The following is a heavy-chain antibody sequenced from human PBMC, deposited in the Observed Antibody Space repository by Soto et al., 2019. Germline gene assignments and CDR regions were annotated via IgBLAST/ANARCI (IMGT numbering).Heavy chain of an antibody. CDR1: GGSFISYA. Sequence: SVMVPYTTFGGSFISYAIIWVRQDPGQGLEWMGGIIPIFGTANYAQKFQCRVTITADKSTSTAYMGLSSLRSEDTAVYYCARDLEALTAAEYYYYYGMDAWGQGTTVPVSS. D-gene: IGHD2-2*01. CDR2: IIPIFGTA. CDR3: ARDLEALTAAEYYYYYGMDA. J-gene: IGHJ6*02. V-gene: IGHV1-69*06.